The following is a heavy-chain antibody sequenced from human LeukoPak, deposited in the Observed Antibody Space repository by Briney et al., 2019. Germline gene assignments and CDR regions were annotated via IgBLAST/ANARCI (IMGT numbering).Heavy chain of an antibody. CDR2: VYSSGIT. V-gene: IGHV4-59*01. CDR3: ARSPTHPYCFHY. CDR1: GGSITSYY. Sequence: SETLSLTCTVSGGSITSYYWSWIRQPPGKGLEWLGYVYSSGITNYNPSLKSRLTLSVDTSKNQFSLKLSSVTAADTAVYYCARSPTHPYCFHYWGQGTLVSVSS. J-gene: IGHJ4*02.